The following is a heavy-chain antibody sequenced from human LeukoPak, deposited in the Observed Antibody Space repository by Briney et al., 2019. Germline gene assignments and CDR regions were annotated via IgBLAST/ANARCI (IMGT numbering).Heavy chain of an antibody. V-gene: IGHV3-48*03. CDR3: ARQISRYCSRGSCYSGWEFYFDY. CDR2: ISSSGSSI. CDR1: GFTFSSYE. Sequence: GGSLRLSCAASGFTFSSYEMNWVRQAPGKGLEWVSYISSSGSSIHYADSVKGRFTISRDNAKNSLYLQMNSLRAEDTAVYHCARQISRYCSRGSCYSGWEFYFDYWGQGTPVTVSS. D-gene: IGHD2-15*01. J-gene: IGHJ4*02.